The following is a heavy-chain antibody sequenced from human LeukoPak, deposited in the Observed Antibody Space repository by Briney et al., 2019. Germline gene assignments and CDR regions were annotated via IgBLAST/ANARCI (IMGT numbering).Heavy chain of an antibody. J-gene: IGHJ4*02. CDR1: GFTFSSYS. Sequence: KPGGSLRLSCAASGFTFSSYSMNWVRQAPGKGLEWVSSISSSSYIYYADSVKGRFTISRDNAKNSLYLQMNSLRAEDTAVYYCARGLYYYDSSGYNYWGQGTLVTVSS. D-gene: IGHD3-22*01. V-gene: IGHV3-21*01. CDR2: ISSSSYI. CDR3: ARGLYYYDSSGYNY.